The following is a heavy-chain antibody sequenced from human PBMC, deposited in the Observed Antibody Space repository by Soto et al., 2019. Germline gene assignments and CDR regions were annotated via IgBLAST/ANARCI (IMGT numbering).Heavy chain of an antibody. CDR2: TYYRSKWYN. CDR1: GDSVSSNSAA. D-gene: IGHD5-12*01. Sequence: TLSLTCAISGDSVSSNSAAWNWIRQSLSRGLEWLGRTYYRSKWYNDYAVSVKSRITINPDTSKDQFSLQLNSVTPEDTAVYYCARGGYDPFDYWGQGTLVTVSS. V-gene: IGHV6-1*01. CDR3: ARGGYDPFDY. J-gene: IGHJ4*02.